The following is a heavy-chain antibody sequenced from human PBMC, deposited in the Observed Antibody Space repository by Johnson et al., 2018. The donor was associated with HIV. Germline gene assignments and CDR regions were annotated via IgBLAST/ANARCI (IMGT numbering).Heavy chain of an antibody. CDR2: ISSSGSTI. D-gene: IGHD1-26*01. CDR1: GFTFSDHY. J-gene: IGHJ3*02. CDR3: AKDHIVGATLGRDAFDI. V-gene: IGHV3-11*04. Sequence: QVQLVESGGGLVKPGGSLRLSCAASGFTFSDHYMSWIRQAPGKGLEWVSYISSSGSTIYYADSVKGRFTISRDNAKNSLYQQMNSLRAEDRAVYYCAKDHIVGATLGRDAFDIWGQGTMVTVSS.